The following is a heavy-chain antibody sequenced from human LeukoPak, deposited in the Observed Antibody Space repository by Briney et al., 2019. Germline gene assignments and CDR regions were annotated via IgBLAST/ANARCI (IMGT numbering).Heavy chain of an antibody. CDR3: ARETVITMIVVATTDYYYYGMDV. CDR1: GFTVSGNY. Sequence: GGSLRLSCAASGFTVSGNYMSWVRQAPGKGLEWVANIKQDGSEKYYVDSVKGRFTISRDNAKNSLYLQMNSLRAEDTAVYYCARETVITMIVVATTDYYYYGMDVWGQGTTVTVSS. J-gene: IGHJ6*02. D-gene: IGHD3-22*01. CDR2: IKQDGSEK. V-gene: IGHV3-7*03.